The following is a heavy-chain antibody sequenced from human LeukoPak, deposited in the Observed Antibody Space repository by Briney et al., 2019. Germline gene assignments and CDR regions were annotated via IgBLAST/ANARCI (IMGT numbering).Heavy chain of an antibody. CDR3: AIPRGSGYYSSYYFDY. CDR1: GVSFSGYY. V-gene: IGHV4-34*01. D-gene: IGHD3-22*01. J-gene: IGHJ4*02. CDR2: INHRGST. Sequence: PSETLSLTRAVSGVSFSGYYWSWIRPPPRKGLEWIGEINHRGSTNYNPSLKSRVTISVDTSKHQFSLKLSSVAAADTAVYYCAIPRGSGYYSSYYFDYGGRGTLVTVSS.